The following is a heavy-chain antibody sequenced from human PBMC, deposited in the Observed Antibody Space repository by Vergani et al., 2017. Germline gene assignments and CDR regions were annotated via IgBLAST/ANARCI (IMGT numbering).Heavy chain of an antibody. CDR3: ARVMYRDEASTGYRLEGMDI. Sequence: QVQLEESGPGLVKPSETLSLTCTVSGGSFNPYYWSWIRQSPGKGLEWIGYIYSTGSTNYNPSLNSRVTMSVDTSKNQFSLKLRSVTAADTAVYFCARVMYRDEASTGYRLEGMDIWGQGTTVT. CDR1: GGSFNPYY. CDR2: IYSTGST. D-gene: IGHD3-9*01. V-gene: IGHV4-59*13. J-gene: IGHJ6*02.